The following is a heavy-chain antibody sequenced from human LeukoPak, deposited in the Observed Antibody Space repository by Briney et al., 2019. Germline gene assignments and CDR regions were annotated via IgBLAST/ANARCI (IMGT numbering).Heavy chain of an antibody. CDR1: GYSFTSYW. CDR2: IYPGDSDT. Sequence: GESLKISCQGSGYSFTSYWIGWVRQMPGKGLEWMGIIYPGDSDTRYSPSFQGQVTISVDKSISTAYLQWSSLKASDTAMYYCARRGYCSTTSCSAPLDYWGQGTLVAVSS. D-gene: IGHD2-2*01. V-gene: IGHV5-51*01. CDR3: ARRGYCSTTSCSAPLDY. J-gene: IGHJ4*02.